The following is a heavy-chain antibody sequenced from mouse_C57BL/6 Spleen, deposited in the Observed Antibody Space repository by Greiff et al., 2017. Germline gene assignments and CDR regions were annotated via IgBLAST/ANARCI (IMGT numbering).Heavy chain of an antibody. D-gene: IGHD2-5*01. CDR3: AYSNYEAWFAY. Sequence: VKLQESGPELVKPGASVKISCKASGYSFTSYYIHWVKQRPGQGLEWIGWIYPGSGNTKYNEKFKGKATLTADTSSSTAYMQLSSLTSEDSAVYYCAYSNYEAWFAYWGQGTLVTVSA. CDR1: GYSFTSYY. J-gene: IGHJ3*01. CDR2: IYPGSGNT. V-gene: IGHV1-66*01.